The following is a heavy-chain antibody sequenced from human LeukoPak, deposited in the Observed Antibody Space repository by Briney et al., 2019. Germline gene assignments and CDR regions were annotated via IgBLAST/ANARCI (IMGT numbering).Heavy chain of an antibody. CDR3: AKEGGLRSSWSIDF. J-gene: IGHJ4*02. Sequence: GGSLRVSRAASRFTFSSYGMSWVRQAPGKGLEWVSGISGSGGSTYYADSAKGRFTISRDNSKNTLYLQMNSRRVEDTAVYYCAKEGGLRSSWSIDFWGQGILVIVSS. CDR1: RFTFSSYG. CDR2: ISGSGGST. D-gene: IGHD6-13*01. V-gene: IGHV3-23*01.